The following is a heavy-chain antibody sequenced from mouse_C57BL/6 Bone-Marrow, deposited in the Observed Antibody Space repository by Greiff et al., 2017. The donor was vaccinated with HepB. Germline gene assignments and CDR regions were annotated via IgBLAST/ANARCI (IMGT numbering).Heavy chain of an antibody. CDR3: ARCLSTMIKGY. Sequence: QVQLKQSGPELVKPGASVKISCKASGYSFTSYYIHWVKQRPGQGLEWIGWIYPGSGNTKYNEKFKGKATLTADTSSSTAYMQLSSLTSEDSAVYYCARCLSTMIKGYWGQGTTRTVSS. D-gene: IGHD2-4*01. V-gene: IGHV1-66*01. CDR1: GYSFTSYY. J-gene: IGHJ2*01. CDR2: IYPGSGNT.